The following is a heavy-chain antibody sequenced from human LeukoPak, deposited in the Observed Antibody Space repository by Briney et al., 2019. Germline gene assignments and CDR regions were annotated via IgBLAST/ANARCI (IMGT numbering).Heavy chain of an antibody. D-gene: IGHD3-22*01. J-gene: IGHJ4*02. CDR1: GSTFSDYY. CDR3: ARDGTVGYYDSSGSTS. CDR2: ISSSGSTI. V-gene: IGHV3-11*01. Sequence: PGGSLRLSCAASGSTFSDYYMSWIRQAPGKGLEWVSYISSSGSTIYYADSVKGRFTISRDNAKNSLYLQMNSLRAEDTAVYYCARDGTVGYYDSSGSTSWGQGTLVTVSS.